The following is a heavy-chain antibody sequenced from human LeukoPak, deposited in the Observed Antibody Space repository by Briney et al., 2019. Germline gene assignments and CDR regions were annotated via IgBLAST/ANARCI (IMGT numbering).Heavy chain of an antibody. D-gene: IGHD4-23*01. J-gene: IGHJ4*02. CDR1: GGSIRSYY. CDR2: IYPSGST. Sequence: SETLSLTCTVSGGSIRSYYWSWIRQPAGEGLEWIGRIYPSGSTIYNPSLKSRVSISLDQSMNQFSLKLSSVTAADTAVYYCARSYGGNPMYFFDSWGRGTLVTVSS. CDR3: ARSYGGNPMYFFDS. V-gene: IGHV4-4*07.